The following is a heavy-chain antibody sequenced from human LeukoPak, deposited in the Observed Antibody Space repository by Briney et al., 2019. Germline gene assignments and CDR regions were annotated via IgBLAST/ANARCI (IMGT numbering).Heavy chain of an antibody. CDR3: ARARIAVAEGWFDP. V-gene: IGHV4-59*01. CDR2: IYYSGST. CDR1: GDSISSYY. J-gene: IGHJ5*02. Sequence: SETQSLTCTVSGDSISSYYWSWIRQPPGKGLEWIGYIYYSGSTNYNPSLKSRVTISVDTSKNQFSLKLSSVTAADTAVYYCARARIAVAEGWFDPWGQGTLVTVSS. D-gene: IGHD6-19*01.